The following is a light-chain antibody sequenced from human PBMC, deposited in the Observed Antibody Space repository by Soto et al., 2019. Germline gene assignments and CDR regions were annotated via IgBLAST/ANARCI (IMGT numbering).Light chain of an antibody. CDR1: QSLLYNSNNRYY. CDR2: WAS. CDR3: QQYYSPPWT. V-gene: IGKV4-1*01. Sequence: SVMTQSPDSLGVSLGEMATINCKSSQSLLYNSNNRYYSGCHQNKPRPPPQLLNHWASIRESRLHDRCSGSAAAKDFTPTISILQAEDGAVYCCQQYYSPPWTFSQGTKVDIK. J-gene: IGKJ1*01.